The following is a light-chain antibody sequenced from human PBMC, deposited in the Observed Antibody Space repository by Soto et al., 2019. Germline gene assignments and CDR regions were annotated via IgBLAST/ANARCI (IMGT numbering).Light chain of an antibody. V-gene: IGLV2-8*01. J-gene: IGLJ1*01. Sequence: QSALTQPPSASGSPGQSVTISCTGTSSDVGGYNYVSWYQQHPGKAPKLMIYEVSKRPSGVPDRFSGSKSGNTASLTVSGLQAEDEAEDYCSSYAGSNTYVFGTGTKLTVL. CDR3: SSYAGSNTYV. CDR1: SSDVGGYNY. CDR2: EVS.